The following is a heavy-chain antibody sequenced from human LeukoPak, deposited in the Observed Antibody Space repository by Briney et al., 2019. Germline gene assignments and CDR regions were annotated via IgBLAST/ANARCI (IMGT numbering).Heavy chain of an antibody. J-gene: IGHJ4*02. CDR1: GGSFSGYY. D-gene: IGHD3-10*01. V-gene: IGHV4-34*01. Sequence: SETLSLTCAVYGGSFSGYYWSWIRQPPGKGLEWIGEINHSGSTNYNSSLKSRVTISVDTSKNQFSLRLSSVTAADTAVYYCARRGVYNSGSSRFDYWGQGTLVTVSS. CDR2: INHSGST. CDR3: ARRGVYNSGSSRFDY.